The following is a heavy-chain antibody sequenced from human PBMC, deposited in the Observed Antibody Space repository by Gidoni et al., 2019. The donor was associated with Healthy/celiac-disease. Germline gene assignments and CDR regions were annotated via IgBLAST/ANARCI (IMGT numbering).Heavy chain of an antibody. Sequence: QITLKESGPTLVKPTQTPTLTCTFSGFSLSTSGVGVGWIRQPPGKALEWLALSYWDDDKRYSPSLKSRLTITKDTSNNQVVLTMTNMDPVDTATYYCAHSGMVRTITGWFDPWGQGTLVTVSS. CDR3: AHSGMVRTITGWFDP. J-gene: IGHJ5*02. CDR1: GFSLSTSGVG. V-gene: IGHV2-5*02. D-gene: IGHD3-10*01. CDR2: SYWDDDK.